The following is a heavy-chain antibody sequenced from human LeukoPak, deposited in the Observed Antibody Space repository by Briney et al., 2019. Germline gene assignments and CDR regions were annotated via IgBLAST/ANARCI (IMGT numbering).Heavy chain of an antibody. CDR2: ISSSSYI. Sequence: GGSLRLSCAASGFTFSSYSMNWVRQAPGKGLEWVSSISSSSYIYYADSVKGRFTISRDNSKNTLYLQMNSLRAEDTAVYYCAREGGFRYFDYWGQGTLVTVSS. J-gene: IGHJ4*02. V-gene: IGHV3-21*04. CDR3: AREGGFRYFDY. CDR1: GFTFSSYS. D-gene: IGHD3-16*01.